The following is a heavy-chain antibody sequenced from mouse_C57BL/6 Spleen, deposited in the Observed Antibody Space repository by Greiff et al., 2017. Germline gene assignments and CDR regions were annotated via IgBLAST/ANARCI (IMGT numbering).Heavy chain of an antibody. Sequence: LVESGAELARPGASVKLSCKASGYTFTSYGISWVKQRTGQGLEWIGEIYPRSGKTYYNEKFKGKATLTADKSSSTAYMELRSLTSEDSAVYFCARTLRYYAMDYWGQGTSVTVSS. CDR3: ARTLRYYAMDY. CDR1: GYTFTSYG. CDR2: IYPRSGKT. V-gene: IGHV1-81*01. D-gene: IGHD1-1*01. J-gene: IGHJ4*01.